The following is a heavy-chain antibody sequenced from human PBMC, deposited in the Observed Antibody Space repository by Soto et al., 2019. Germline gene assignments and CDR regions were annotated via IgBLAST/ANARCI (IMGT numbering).Heavy chain of an antibody. Sequence: QVQLQESGPGLVKPSQTLSLTCTVSGGFISSGGYYWSWIRQHPGKGLEWIGYIYYSGSTYYNPSLKSRVTISVDTSKNQFSLKLSSVTAADTAVYYCARVEGAGTTRWFDPWGQGTLVTVSS. CDR3: ARVEGAGTTRWFDP. J-gene: IGHJ5*02. V-gene: IGHV4-31*03. CDR1: GGFISSGGYY. CDR2: IYYSGST. D-gene: IGHD1-7*01.